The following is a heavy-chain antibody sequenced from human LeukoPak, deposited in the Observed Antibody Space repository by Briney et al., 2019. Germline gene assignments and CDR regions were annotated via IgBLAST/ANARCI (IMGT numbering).Heavy chain of an antibody. D-gene: IGHD2-15*01. J-gene: IGHJ5*02. CDR2: MNPNSGNT. CDR1: GYTFTSYD. CDR3: ARDHHCSGGSCPNWFDP. V-gene: IGHV1-8*01. Sequence: ASVKVSCKASGYTFTSYDINWVRQATGQGLEWMGWMNPNSGNTGYAQKFQGRVTMTRNTSISTAYMELSSLRSEDTAVYYCARDHHCSGGSCPNWFDPWGQGTLVTVSS.